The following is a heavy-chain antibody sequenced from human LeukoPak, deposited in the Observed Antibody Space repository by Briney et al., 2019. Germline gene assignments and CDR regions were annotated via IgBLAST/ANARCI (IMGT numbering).Heavy chain of an antibody. CDR3: AGHVSAAAGGR. D-gene: IGHD6-13*01. Sequence: MSSETLSLTCAVYGGSLSGYYWIWIRQSPGKGLEWIGEIDHSGSATYNPSLKTRVTISVDTSKNQFSLKLNSMTAADTAVYYCAGHVSAAAGGRWGQGTLVTVSS. CDR1: GGSLSGYY. V-gene: IGHV4-34*01. J-gene: IGHJ4*02. CDR2: IDHSGSA.